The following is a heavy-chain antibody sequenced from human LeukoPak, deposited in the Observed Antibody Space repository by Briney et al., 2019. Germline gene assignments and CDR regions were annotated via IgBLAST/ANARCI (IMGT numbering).Heavy chain of an antibody. Sequence: GGSLRLSCAASGFTFSSYAMHWVRQAPGKGLEWVSSISSSSSYIYYADSVKGRFTISRDNAKNSLYLQMNSLRAEDTAVYYCARDLGYYYDSSGFLDYWGQGTLVTVSS. D-gene: IGHD3-22*01. CDR3: ARDLGYYYDSSGFLDY. J-gene: IGHJ4*02. CDR2: ISSSSSYI. V-gene: IGHV3-21*01. CDR1: GFTFSSYA.